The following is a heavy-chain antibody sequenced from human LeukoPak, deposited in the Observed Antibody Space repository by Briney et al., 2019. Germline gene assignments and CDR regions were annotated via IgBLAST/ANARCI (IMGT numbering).Heavy chain of an antibody. Sequence: RASVKVSCKASGYTFTSYYIHWVRQAPGQGLEWMGLINPSGGSTNYAQKFQGRVTMTRDTSTSTAYMELSSLRSEDTAVYYCARRLAYCGGDCYSYAFDIWGQGTMVTVSS. V-gene: IGHV1-46*01. CDR1: GYTFTSYY. D-gene: IGHD2-21*02. J-gene: IGHJ3*02. CDR3: ARRLAYCGGDCYSYAFDI. CDR2: INPSGGST.